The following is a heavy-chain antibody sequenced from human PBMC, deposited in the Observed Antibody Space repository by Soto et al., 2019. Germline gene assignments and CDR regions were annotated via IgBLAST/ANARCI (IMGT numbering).Heavy chain of an antibody. CDR3: AKVSRFLDSGLI. D-gene: IGHD3-10*01. V-gene: IGHV3-23*01. J-gene: IGHJ3*02. CDR1: GFTFSTYA. Sequence: EVQLLESGGGLVQPGGSLRLFCTASGFTFSTYAMTWVRQAPGKGLEWVSAISGGGGPTSYADSVKGRFTISRDNTKNTLYLQMNSLRADDTAVYYCAKVSRFLDSGLIWGQGTLVTVSS. CDR2: ISGGGGPT.